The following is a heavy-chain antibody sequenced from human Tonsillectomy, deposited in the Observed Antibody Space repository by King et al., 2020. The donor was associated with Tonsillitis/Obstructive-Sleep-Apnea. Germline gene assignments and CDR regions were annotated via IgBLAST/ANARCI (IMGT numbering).Heavy chain of an antibody. CDR3: ARFFAPLYYIDV. V-gene: IGHV1-3*04. J-gene: IGHJ6*03. Sequence: QLVQSGAEVKRPGASVKVSCKASGYTFTRYAMHWVRQAPGQSLECMGWINTDNGKTRYSQKFQGRVTITRDTSATTVYMELSSLRSEDTAVYYCARFFAPLYYIDVWGKGTTVTVSS. CDR2: INTDNGKT. CDR1: GYTFTRYA. D-gene: IGHD3-3*01.